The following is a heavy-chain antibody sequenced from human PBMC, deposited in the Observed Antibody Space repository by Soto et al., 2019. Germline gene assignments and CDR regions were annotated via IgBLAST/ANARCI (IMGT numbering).Heavy chain of an antibody. Sequence: QVQLVESGGGVVQPGRSLRLSCAASGFIFSDYAMHWVRQAPGKGLEWVAVISYGGDNKYYADSVRGRFAISRDNLKNTLDLPMNSLNTEDTAVYHCAKDRHSTSWYGLEADFWGQGTLVTVSS. D-gene: IGHD6-13*01. CDR1: GFIFSDYA. CDR3: AKDRHSTSWYGLEADF. J-gene: IGHJ4*02. V-gene: IGHV3-30*09. CDR2: ISYGGDNK.